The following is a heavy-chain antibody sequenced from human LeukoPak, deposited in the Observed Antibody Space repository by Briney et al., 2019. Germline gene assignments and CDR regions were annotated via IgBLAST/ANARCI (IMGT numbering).Heavy chain of an antibody. CDR1: GFTFSDYY. CDR2: ISSSGSTI. V-gene: IGHV3-11*01. D-gene: IGHD6-13*01. Sequence: GGSLRLSCAASGFTFSDYYMSWIRQAPGKGLEWVSYISSSGSTIYYADSVKGRFTISRDNSKSTLYLQMNSLRAEDTAVYYCAKGGSSSWLSNWYFDLWGRGTLVTVSP. J-gene: IGHJ2*01. CDR3: AKGGSSSWLSNWYFDL.